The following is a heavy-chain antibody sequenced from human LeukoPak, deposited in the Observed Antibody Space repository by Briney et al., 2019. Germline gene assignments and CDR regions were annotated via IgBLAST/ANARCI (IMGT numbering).Heavy chain of an antibody. V-gene: IGHV1-24*01. D-gene: IGHD4-17*01. Sequence: ASVKVSCKVSGYILKELFIHWVRQAPGKGLEWVGGFDPEDGEALYAQKFQGRVTMTDDTSTDTAYMELSSLKSEDTAVYYCATGTTEGMDVWGQGTTVTVSS. J-gene: IGHJ6*02. CDR1: GYILKELF. CDR2: FDPEDGEA. CDR3: ATGTTEGMDV.